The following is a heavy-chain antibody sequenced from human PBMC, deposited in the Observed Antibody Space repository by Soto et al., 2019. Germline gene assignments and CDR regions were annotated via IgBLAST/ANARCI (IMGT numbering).Heavy chain of an antibody. CDR2: ISAYNGNT. Sequence: ASVKVSCKASGYTFTSYGISWVRQAPGQGLEWMGWISAYNGNTNYAQKLQGRVTMTTDTSTSTAYMELRSLRSDDTAVYYCARGKDDYIWGSYRWIDYWGQGTLVTVSS. D-gene: IGHD3-16*02. V-gene: IGHV1-18*01. J-gene: IGHJ4*02. CDR1: GYTFTSYG. CDR3: ARGKDDYIWGSYRWIDY.